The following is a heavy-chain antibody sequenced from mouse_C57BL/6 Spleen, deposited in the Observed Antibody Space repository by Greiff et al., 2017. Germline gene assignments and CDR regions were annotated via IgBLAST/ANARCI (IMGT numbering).Heavy chain of an antibody. CDR2: ISSGSSTI. CDR1: GFTFSDYG. J-gene: IGHJ1*03. Sequence: EVKLVESGGGLVKPGGSLKLSCAASGFTFSDYGMHWVRQAPEKGLEWVAYISSGSSTIYYADKVKGRFTISRDNAKNNLFLQMTSLRSEDTAMYYCATTVVATRYFDVWGTGTTVTVSS. D-gene: IGHD1-1*01. CDR3: ATTVVATRYFDV. V-gene: IGHV5-17*01.